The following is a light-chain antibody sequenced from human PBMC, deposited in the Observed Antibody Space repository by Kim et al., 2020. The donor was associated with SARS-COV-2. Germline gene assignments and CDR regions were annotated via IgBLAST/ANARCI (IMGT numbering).Light chain of an antibody. CDR1: QSVSNN. CDR2: GAS. V-gene: IGKV3-15*01. Sequence: VSPGETATLSCRASQSVSNNVAWYQQKPGQAPRLLICGASTRATDVPARFSGSGSGTDFTLTISSLQSEDLAVYHCQQYDDWPPWTFGQGTKVEI. J-gene: IGKJ1*01. CDR3: QQYDDWPPWT.